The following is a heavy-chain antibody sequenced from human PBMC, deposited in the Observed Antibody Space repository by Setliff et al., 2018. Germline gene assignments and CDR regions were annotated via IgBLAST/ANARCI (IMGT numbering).Heavy chain of an antibody. Sequence: PSETLSLTCTVSGGSISSGSYYWSWIRQPAGKGLEWIGHIYTSGSTNYNPSLKSRVTISVDTSKNQFSLKLSSVTATDTAVYYCAGTLFKQKRDDAFDIWGQGTMVTVSS. CDR1: GGSISSGSYY. V-gene: IGHV4-61*09. CDR2: IYTSGST. CDR3: AGTLFKQKRDDAFDI. D-gene: IGHD1-1*01. J-gene: IGHJ3*02.